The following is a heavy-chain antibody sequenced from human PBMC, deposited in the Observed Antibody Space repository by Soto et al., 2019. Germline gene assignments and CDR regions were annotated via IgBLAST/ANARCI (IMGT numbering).Heavy chain of an antibody. CDR1: GDTFSSHA. J-gene: IGHJ4*02. CDR3: ARSXTTYYYQSSPYWPDKELDI. Sequence: SVKVSCKASGDTFSSHALSWVRQAPGQGLEWMGGIILIFDARTYAQKFQGRVTISADKSTKTGYMELSSLTSEDTAVYYCARSXTTYYYQSSPYWPDKELDIWGQGTLVTVSS. D-gene: IGHD3-22*01. CDR2: IILIFDAR. V-gene: IGHV1-69*06.